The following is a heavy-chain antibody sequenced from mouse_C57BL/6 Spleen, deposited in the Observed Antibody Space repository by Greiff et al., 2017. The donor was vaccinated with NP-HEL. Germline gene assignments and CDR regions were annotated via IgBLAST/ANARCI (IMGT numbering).Heavy chain of an antibody. CDR2: IYPGDGDT. V-gene: IGHV1-82*01. CDR1: GYAFSSSW. CDR3: AREQFAY. Sequence: VQLQESGPELVKPGASVKISCKASGYAFSSSWMNWVKQRPGKGLEWIGRIYPGDGDTNYNGKFKGKATLTADKSSSTAYMQLSSLTSEDSAVYFCAREQFAYWGQGTLVTVSA. J-gene: IGHJ3*01.